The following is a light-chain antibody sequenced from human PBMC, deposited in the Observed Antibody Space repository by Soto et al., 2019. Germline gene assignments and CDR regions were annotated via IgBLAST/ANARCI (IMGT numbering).Light chain of an antibody. CDR2: GAS. CDR1: QSVNNNY. J-gene: IGKJ1*01. Sequence: EERAARSCRGRQSVNNNYLAWSQQRPGQAPRLLIYGASSRATDISDRFSGSGSGTDFTLTISRLEPEDFALYYCLQHNSYQWTCGKGTTVAI. CDR3: LQHNSYQWT. V-gene: IGKV3-20*01.